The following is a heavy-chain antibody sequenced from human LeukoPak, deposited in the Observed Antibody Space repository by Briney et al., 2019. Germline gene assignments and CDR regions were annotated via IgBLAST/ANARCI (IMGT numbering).Heavy chain of an antibody. Sequence: SQTLSLTCTVSGDSISSGDYYWSWIRQPPGKGLEWIGYIYYSGSTNSNPSLKSRVIISVDTSKNQFSLKLSSVTAADTAVYYCARHEDTTLVVSPFDYWGQGTLVTVSS. CDR3: ARHEDTTLVVSPFDY. J-gene: IGHJ4*02. D-gene: IGHD5-18*01. CDR1: GDSISSGDYY. CDR2: IYYSGST. V-gene: IGHV4-61*08.